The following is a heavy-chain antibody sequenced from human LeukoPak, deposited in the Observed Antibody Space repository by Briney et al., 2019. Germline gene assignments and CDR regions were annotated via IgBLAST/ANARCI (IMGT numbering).Heavy chain of an antibody. J-gene: IGHJ3*02. CDR1: GFTFSSYA. Sequence: GGSLRLSCAASGFTFSSYAMHWVRQAPGKGLEYVSAISSNGGSTYYANSVKGRFTISRDNSKNTLYLQMGSLRAEDMAVYYCARDPPKLLWFGEGAFDIWGQGTMVTVSS. CDR3: ARDPPKLLWFGEGAFDI. D-gene: IGHD3-10*01. V-gene: IGHV3-64*01. CDR2: ISSNGGST.